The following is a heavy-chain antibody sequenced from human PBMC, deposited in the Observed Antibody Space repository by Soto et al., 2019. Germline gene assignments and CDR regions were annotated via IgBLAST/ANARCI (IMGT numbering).Heavy chain of an antibody. V-gene: IGHV4-4*02. CDR2: IYHSGRT. J-gene: IGHJ5*02. D-gene: IGHD4-17*01. Sequence: QVQLQESGPGLVKPSGTLSLTCAVSGGSISSSNWWSWVRQPPGKGLEWIGEIYHSGRTNYNPSPKSRVTISVDKAKNPLPRKRSSVTAADTAVYYCAAAWTTVPNWFDPWGQGTLVTVSS. CDR1: GGSISSSNW. CDR3: AAAWTTVPNWFDP.